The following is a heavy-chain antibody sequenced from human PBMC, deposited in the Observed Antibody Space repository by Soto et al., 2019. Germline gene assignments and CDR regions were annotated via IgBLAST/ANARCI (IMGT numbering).Heavy chain of an antibody. J-gene: IGHJ4*02. V-gene: IGHV4-34*01. CDR3: ARGRWLRSSFDY. CDR2: INHSGST. D-gene: IGHD5-12*01. CDR1: GGSFSGYY. Sequence: PSETLSLTCAVYGGSFSGYYWSWIRQPPGKGLEWIGEINHSGSTNYSPSLKSRVTISVDTSKNQFSLKLSSVTAADTAVYYCARGRWLRSSFDYWGQGTQVTVSS.